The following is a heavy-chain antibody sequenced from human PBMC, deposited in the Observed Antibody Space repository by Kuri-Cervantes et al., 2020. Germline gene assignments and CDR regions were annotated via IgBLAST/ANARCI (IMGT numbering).Heavy chain of an antibody. CDR2: INSDGSST. Sequence: GESLKISCAASGLTISSDWMHWVRQVPGKGLVWVSRINSDGSSTNYADSVKGRFTISRDNAKNTVYQQMSSLRAEDTALYYCARAQTTLERFGLDVWGQGTTVTVSS. CDR1: GLTISSDW. V-gene: IGHV3-74*01. CDR3: ARAQTTLERFGLDV. J-gene: IGHJ6*02. D-gene: IGHD3-3*01.